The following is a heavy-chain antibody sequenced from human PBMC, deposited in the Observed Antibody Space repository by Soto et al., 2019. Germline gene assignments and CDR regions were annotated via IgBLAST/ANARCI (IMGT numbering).Heavy chain of an antibody. CDR3: ASPKIAFYNWFDP. J-gene: IGHJ5*02. Sequence: SETLSLTCTVSGGSISSSSYYWGWIRHPPGKVLEWIGSIYYSGSPYYNPSLKSRVTISVDTSKIQFSLKLSSVTAAVTAVYYCASPKIAFYNWFDPWGQGTLVTVSS. CDR2: IYYSGSP. V-gene: IGHV4-39*01. CDR1: GGSISSSSYY. D-gene: IGHD3-3*02.